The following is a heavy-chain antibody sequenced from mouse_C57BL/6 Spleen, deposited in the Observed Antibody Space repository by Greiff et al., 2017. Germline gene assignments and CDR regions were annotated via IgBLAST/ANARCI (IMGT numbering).Heavy chain of an antibody. V-gene: IGHV1-72*01. D-gene: IGHD2-3*01. Sequence: QVQLQQPGAELVKPGASVKLSCKASGYTFTSYWMHWVKQRPGRGLEWIGRLDPNSGGTKYNEKFKSKDTLTVDKPSSTAYMQLSSLTYEDSALYYCARGDDCYYVNWYFDVWGTGTTVTVAS. J-gene: IGHJ1*03. CDR2: LDPNSGGT. CDR1: GYTFTSYW. CDR3: ARGDDCYYVNWYFDV.